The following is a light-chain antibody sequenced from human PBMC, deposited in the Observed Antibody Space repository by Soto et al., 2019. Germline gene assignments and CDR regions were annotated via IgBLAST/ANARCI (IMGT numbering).Light chain of an antibody. J-gene: IGKJ2*01. CDR1: QSVLYSSNNKNY. CDR2: WAS. V-gene: IGKV4-1*01. CDR3: QQYSSTPHT. Sequence: DIAMTQSPDSLAVSLGERATINCKSSQSVLYSSNNKNYLAWYQQKPGQPPKLLIYWASTRESGVPDRFSGSGSGTDFTLTISSLQAEDVAVYYCQQYSSTPHTFGQGTKLEIK.